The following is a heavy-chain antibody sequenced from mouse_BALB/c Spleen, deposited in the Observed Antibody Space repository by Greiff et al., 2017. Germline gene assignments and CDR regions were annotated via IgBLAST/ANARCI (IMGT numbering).Heavy chain of an antibody. J-gene: IGHJ2*01. CDR3: ARRPLYYYGSSYVGKNYFDY. Sequence: EVQLQQSGPGLVKPSQSLSLTCTVTGYSITSDYAWNWIRQFPGNKLEWMGYISYSGSTSYNPSLKSRISITRDTSKNQFFLQLNSVTTEDTATYYCARRPLYYYGSSYVGKNYFDYWGQGTTLTVSS. CDR1: GYSITSDYA. D-gene: IGHD1-1*01. V-gene: IGHV3-2*02. CDR2: ISYSGST.